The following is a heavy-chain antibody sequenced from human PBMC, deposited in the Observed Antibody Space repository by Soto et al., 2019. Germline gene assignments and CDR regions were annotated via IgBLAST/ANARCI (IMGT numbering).Heavy chain of an antibody. V-gene: IGHV3-23*01. Sequence: EVQLLESGGGLVQPGGSLRLSCAASGFTFSSYAMSWVRQAPGKGLEWVSASGSGGSTYYADSVKGRFTISRDNSKNRLYLQMNSLRAEDTAVYYCAKENGYSSSWFEFDYWGQGTLVTVSS. D-gene: IGHD6-13*01. J-gene: IGHJ4*02. CDR2: SGSGGST. CDR3: AKENGYSSSWFEFDY. CDR1: GFTFSSYA.